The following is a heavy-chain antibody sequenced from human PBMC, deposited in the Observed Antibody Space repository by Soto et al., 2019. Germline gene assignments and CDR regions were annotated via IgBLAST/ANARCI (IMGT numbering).Heavy chain of an antibody. CDR2: ISSVGTTT. CDR1: GFTITDYY. V-gene: IGHV3-11*01. CDR3: ARDQEGSGSHWLGYNYYATDV. D-gene: IGHD3-10*01. Sequence: QVQLVESGGGLVKPGGSLRLSCGASGFTITDYYMSWIRQAPGKGLEWVSHISSVGTTTYYADSVKGRFSISMDNAKNSLYLQMNSLRAEDTAVYYCARDQEGSGSHWLGYNYYATDVWGQGTTVTVSS. J-gene: IGHJ6*02.